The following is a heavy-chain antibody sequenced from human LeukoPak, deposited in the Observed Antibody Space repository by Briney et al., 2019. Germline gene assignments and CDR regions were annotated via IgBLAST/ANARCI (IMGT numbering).Heavy chain of an antibody. CDR3: ARGRDYLLVTTDLNWFDP. CDR1: GYTFTSYG. CDR2: IIPILGIA. V-gene: IGHV1-69*04. D-gene: IGHD2-21*02. J-gene: IGHJ5*02. Sequence: GASVKVSCKASGYTFTSYGISWVRQAPGQGLEWMGRIIPILGIANYAQKFQGRVTITADKSTSTAYMELSSLRSEDTAVYYCARGRDYLLVTTDLNWFDPWGQGTLVTVSS.